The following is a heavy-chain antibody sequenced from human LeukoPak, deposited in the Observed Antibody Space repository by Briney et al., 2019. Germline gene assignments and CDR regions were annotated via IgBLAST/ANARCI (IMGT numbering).Heavy chain of an antibody. CDR2: IYYSGST. Sequence: PSETLSLTCTVSGGSISSGDYYWGWIRQPPGKGLEWIGSIYYSGSTYYNPSLKSRVTISVDTSKNQFSLKLSSVTAADTAVYYCARPSRDSSGWLNWSQGTLVTVSS. CDR3: ARPSRDSSGWLN. D-gene: IGHD6-19*01. V-gene: IGHV4-39*01. J-gene: IGHJ4*02. CDR1: GGSISSGDYY.